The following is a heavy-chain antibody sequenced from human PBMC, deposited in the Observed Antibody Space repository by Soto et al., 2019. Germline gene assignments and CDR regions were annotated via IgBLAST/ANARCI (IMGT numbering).Heavy chain of an antibody. CDR3: ARDRYSSGWFGRSYYYYGMDV. Sequence: SVGSLRLSCAASGFTFSSYGMHWVRQAPGKGLEWVAVIWYDGSNKYYADSVKGRFTISRDNSKNTLYLQMNSLRAEDTAVYYCARDRYSSGWFGRSYYYYGMDVWGQGTTVTVSS. CDR2: IWYDGSNK. J-gene: IGHJ6*02. CDR1: GFTFSSYG. D-gene: IGHD6-19*01. V-gene: IGHV3-33*01.